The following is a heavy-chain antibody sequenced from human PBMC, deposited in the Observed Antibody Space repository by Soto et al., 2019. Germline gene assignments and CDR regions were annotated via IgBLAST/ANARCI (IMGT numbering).Heavy chain of an antibody. CDR2: IYHSGST. V-gene: IGHV4-30-2*01. Sequence: PSETLSLTCAVSGGCISSGGYPWSWIRQPRGKGLEWIRYIYHSGSTYYNPSLKSRVTMSVDRSKNQFSLKLSSVTAADTAVYYCARDLSSGYDSYYFDYWGRGTLVTVSS. CDR3: ARDLSSGYDSYYFDY. D-gene: IGHD3-22*01. CDR1: GGCISSGGYP. J-gene: IGHJ4*02.